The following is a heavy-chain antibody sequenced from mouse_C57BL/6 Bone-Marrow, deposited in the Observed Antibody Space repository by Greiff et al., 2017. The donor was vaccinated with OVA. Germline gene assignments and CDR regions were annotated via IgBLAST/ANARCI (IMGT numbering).Heavy chain of an antibody. V-gene: IGHV1-50*01. CDR3: ARDYTGFDY. J-gene: IGHJ2*01. CDR2: IDPSDSYT. Sequence: VQLQQSGAELVKPGASVKLSCKASGYTFTSYWMQWVKQRPGQGLEWIGEIDPSDSYTNYNQKFKGKATLTVDTSSSTAYMQRSSLTSEDSAVYYCARDYTGFDYWGQGTTLTVSS. CDR1: GYTFTSYW. D-gene: IGHD2-13*01.